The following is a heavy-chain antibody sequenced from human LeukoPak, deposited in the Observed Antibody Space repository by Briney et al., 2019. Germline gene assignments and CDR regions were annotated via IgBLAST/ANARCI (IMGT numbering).Heavy chain of an antibody. V-gene: IGHV4-59*01. Sequence: SEPLSLTCTVSAAAIRGYYWSWIRQPPGKGLEWIGYIYYIGSSNYNPSLKSRVTISVDTSKNQFSLKLRSVTAADTAVYYCARTPYYDSSGYYNDYWGQGTLVTVSS. CDR3: ARTPYYDSSGYYNDY. CDR1: AAAIRGYY. D-gene: IGHD3-22*01. CDR2: IYYIGSS. J-gene: IGHJ4*02.